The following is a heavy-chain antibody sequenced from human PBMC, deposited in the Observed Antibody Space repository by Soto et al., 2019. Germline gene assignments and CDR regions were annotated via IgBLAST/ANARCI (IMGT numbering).Heavy chain of an antibody. CDR2: INRDGSKK. D-gene: IGHD6-13*01. Sequence: EVQLEESGGDLVQPGGSLRLSCAASGFTLSAYWMTWVRQAPGKGLEWVANINRDGSKKSYLDSVSCRFTISRDNVGNSLYLQMDSLSADDTALYYCARDGSRGSSSWYLDDFALWGHGTMVTVSS. CDR3: ARDGSRGSSSWYLDDFAL. V-gene: IGHV3-7*05. CDR1: GFTLSAYW. J-gene: IGHJ3*01.